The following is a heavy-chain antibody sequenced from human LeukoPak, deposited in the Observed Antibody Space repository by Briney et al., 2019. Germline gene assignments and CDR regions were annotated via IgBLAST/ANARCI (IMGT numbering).Heavy chain of an antibody. CDR3: ARSYSSSPGWFDP. D-gene: IGHD6-13*01. J-gene: IGHJ5*02. V-gene: IGHV3-11*06. Sequence: SVKGRFTISRDNAKNSLYLQMNSLRAEDTAVYYCARSYSSSPGWFDPWGQGTLVTVSS.